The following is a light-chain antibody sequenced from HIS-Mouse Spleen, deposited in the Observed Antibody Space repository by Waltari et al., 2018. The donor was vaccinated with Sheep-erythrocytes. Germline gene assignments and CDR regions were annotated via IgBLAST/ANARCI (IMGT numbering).Light chain of an antibody. J-gene: IGKJ3*01. CDR3: QQYDNLT. CDR1: KDISNY. Sequence: DIQMTQSPSSLSASVGDRVTITSQASKDISNYLNWYQQKPGKAPKLLIYDASNLETGVPSRFSGSGSGTDFTFTISSLQPEDIATYYCQQYDNLTFGPGTKVDIK. CDR2: DAS. V-gene: IGKV1-33*01.